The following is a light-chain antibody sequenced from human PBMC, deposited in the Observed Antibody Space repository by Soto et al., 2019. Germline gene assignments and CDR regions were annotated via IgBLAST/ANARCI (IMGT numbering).Light chain of an antibody. CDR3: QQYNSHSPWT. CDR2: MAS. CDR1: QSVSTW. Sequence: DIQMTQSPSTLSASVGDRVTITCRASQSVSTWLAWYQQKPGKAPQVLISMASTLESGVPSRFSGSGSGTEFTLTIRSLQPDDFATYYCQQYNSHSPWTFGQGTKVEIK. J-gene: IGKJ1*01. V-gene: IGKV1-5*03.